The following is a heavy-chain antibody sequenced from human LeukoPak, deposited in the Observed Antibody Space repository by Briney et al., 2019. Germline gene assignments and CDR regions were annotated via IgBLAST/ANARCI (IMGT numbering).Heavy chain of an antibody. D-gene: IGHD2-15*01. CDR2: TSSDGKTT. CDR3: ARGRRGSYATYYYGMDV. CDR1: GFTFTDYS. Sequence: GGSLRLSCAASGFTFTDYSMNWVRQAPGWGLECITYTSSDGKTTWYADSVKGRFTVSRDNAKNSLYLQMNSLRVEDTAVYYCARGRRGSYATYYYGMDVWGQGTTVTVSS. J-gene: IGHJ6*02. V-gene: IGHV3-48*01.